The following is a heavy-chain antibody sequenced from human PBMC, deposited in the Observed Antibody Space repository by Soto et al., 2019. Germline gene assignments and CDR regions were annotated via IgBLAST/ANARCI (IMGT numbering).Heavy chain of an antibody. CDR2: INPNSGDT. CDR3: ATSRISIAVAGETEYYFDY. D-gene: IGHD6-19*01. J-gene: IGHJ4*02. Sequence: ASVKVSCKASGYIFTGYYIHWVRQAPGQGLEWMGWINPNSGDTNYTQKFQGWVTVTRDTSISTAYMELSRLRSDDTAVYYCATSRISIAVAGETEYYFDYWGQGTLVTVSS. V-gene: IGHV1-2*04. CDR1: GYIFTGYY.